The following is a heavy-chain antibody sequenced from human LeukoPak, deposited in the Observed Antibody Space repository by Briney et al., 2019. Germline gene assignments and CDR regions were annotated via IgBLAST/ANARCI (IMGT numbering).Heavy chain of an antibody. J-gene: IGHJ4*02. CDR1: GGSISSSSYY. Sequence: PSETLSLTCTVSGGSISSSSYYWGWIRQPPGKGLEWIGSIYYSGSTYYNPSLKSRVTISVDTSKNQFSLKLSSVTAADTAVYYCARTLRYCSSTSCYGVAWIPFDYWGQGTLVTVSS. CDR2: IYYSGST. V-gene: IGHV4-39*07. D-gene: IGHD2-2*01. CDR3: ARTLRYCSSTSCYGVAWIPFDY.